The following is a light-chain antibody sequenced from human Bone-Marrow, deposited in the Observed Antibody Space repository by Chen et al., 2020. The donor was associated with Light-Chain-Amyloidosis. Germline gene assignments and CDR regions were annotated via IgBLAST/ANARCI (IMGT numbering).Light chain of an antibody. V-gene: IGLV2-14*01. CDR1: SSDVGGDNH. CDR3: SSYTITNILV. CDR2: EVT. Sequence: QSALTQPASVSGSPGQSITISCTGTSSDVGGDNHVSWYQQHPDKAPKLMIYEVTKRPSWVPDRFSGSKSDNTASLTISGLQTEDEADYFCSSYTITNILVFGSGTRVTVL. J-gene: IGLJ1*01.